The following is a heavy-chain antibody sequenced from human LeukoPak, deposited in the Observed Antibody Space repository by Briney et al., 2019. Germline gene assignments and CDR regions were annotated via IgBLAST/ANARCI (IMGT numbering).Heavy chain of an antibody. CDR3: ARQGALVKGIHY. Sequence: ASVKVSCKASGYTFTGYYMHWVRQAPGQGLEWMGWINPNSGVTNYAQKFQGRVTMTRDTSISTVYMELSRLRSDDTAVYYCARQGALVKGIHYWGQGTLVTVSS. CDR1: GYTFTGYY. CDR2: INPNSGVT. J-gene: IGHJ4*02. V-gene: IGHV1-2*02. D-gene: IGHD6-13*01.